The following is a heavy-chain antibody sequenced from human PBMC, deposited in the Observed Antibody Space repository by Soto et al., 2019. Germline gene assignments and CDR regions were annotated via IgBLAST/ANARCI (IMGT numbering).Heavy chain of an antibody. V-gene: IGHV4-59*01. J-gene: IGHJ6*03. D-gene: IGHD3-9*01. CDR2: IFYSGNT. CDR3: ARVGSYYDILTGPKTYYMDV. Sequence: PSETLSLTCTVSGGSISNYYWTWIRQPPGRGLDWIGYIFYSGNTDYNPSLKSRVTISVDTSKNQFSLKLSSVTAADTAVYYCARVGSYYDILTGPKTYYMDVWGKGTKVTVSS. CDR1: GGSISNYY.